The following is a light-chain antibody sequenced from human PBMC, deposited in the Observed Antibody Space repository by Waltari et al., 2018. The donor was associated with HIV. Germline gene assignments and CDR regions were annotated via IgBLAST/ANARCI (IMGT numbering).Light chain of an antibody. J-gene: IGLJ3*02. CDR2: DVS. CDR3: SSFTSGTTWV. Sequence: QSALTQPASVSGSPGQSITISCTGTSSDIGGYDHVCWYQQHPGRAPKLKIYDVSNRPSGVSDRFSGSKSVNTASLTISGLQTEDEADYYGSSFTSGTTWVFGGGTKVTVL. V-gene: IGLV2-14*03. CDR1: SSDIGGYDH.